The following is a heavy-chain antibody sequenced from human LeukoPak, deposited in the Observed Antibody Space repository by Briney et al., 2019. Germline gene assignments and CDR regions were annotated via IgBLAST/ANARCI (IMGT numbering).Heavy chain of an antibody. CDR3: SRAPSAYDGSGRFPLGYYYYG. J-gene: IGHJ6*01. V-gene: IGHV1-69*13. CDR2: ILPMFGKT. D-gene: IGHD3-10*01. Sequence: GASVKVSCKASVVTFGSYVVTWVRQAPGQGLEWMGGILPMFGKTNYGQRFQGGVTITADESTSTAYMELSSLRSEDTAVYYCSRAPSAYDGSGRFPLGYYYYG. CDR1: VVTFGSYV.